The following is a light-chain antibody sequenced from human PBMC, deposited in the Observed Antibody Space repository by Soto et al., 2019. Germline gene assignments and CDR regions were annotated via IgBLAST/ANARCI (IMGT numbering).Light chain of an antibody. CDR1: QGITTF. J-gene: IGKJ2*01. CDR2: GAS. Sequence: DIQMTQSPSAVSASVGDTVTVTCRASQGITTFLAWFRQRPGKVPERLIYGASSLQSGVPSRFSGRGSGTEFTLTISSLQPEDFGTYYCLQHNSYPYTFGPGTKVDSK. V-gene: IGKV1-17*03. CDR3: LQHNSYPYT.